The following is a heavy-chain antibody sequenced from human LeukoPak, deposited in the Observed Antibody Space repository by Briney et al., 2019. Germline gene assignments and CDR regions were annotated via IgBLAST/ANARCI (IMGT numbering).Heavy chain of an antibody. CDR1: GYTFSNYG. D-gene: IGHD3-9*01. CDR2: INPYNGNT. J-gene: IGHJ6*03. V-gene: IGHV1-18*01. Sequence: GASVKVSCKASGYTFSNYGISWVRQAPGQGLEWMGWINPYNGNTNYPQKLQGRVTMTTDTSTSTAYMELRSLRSDDTAVYYCAREATYYDILTGYSNYYYMDVWGKGTTVTVSS. CDR3: AREATYYDILTGYSNYYYMDV.